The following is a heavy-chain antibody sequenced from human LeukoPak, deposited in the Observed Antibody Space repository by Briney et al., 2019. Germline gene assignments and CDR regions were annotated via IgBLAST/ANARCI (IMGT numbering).Heavy chain of an antibody. CDR1: GFTFSSFA. CDR3: AKQRASYGYVFDY. Sequence: GGSLRLSCAASGFTFSSFAMSWVRQAPGKGLEWVSSTSGSGGNTYYAHSVKGRFTISRDNFQNTLFLQMNSLRAEDTATYYCAKQRASYGYVFDYWGQGTLVTVSS. V-gene: IGHV3-23*01. D-gene: IGHD5-18*01. CDR2: TSGSGGNT. J-gene: IGHJ4*02.